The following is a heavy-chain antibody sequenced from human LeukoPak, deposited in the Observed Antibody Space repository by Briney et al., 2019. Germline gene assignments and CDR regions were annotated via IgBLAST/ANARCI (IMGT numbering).Heavy chain of an antibody. CDR1: GVTLSSYA. J-gene: IGHJ4*02. CDR3: ARDKPYFDY. CDR2: ISYDGSNK. Sequence: GGSLRLSCAASGVTLSSYAMHWVRQAPGKGLEWVAVISYDGSNKYYADSVKGRFTISRDNSKNTLYLQMNSLRVEDTAVYYCARDKPYFDYWGQGTLVTVSS. V-gene: IGHV3-30-3*01.